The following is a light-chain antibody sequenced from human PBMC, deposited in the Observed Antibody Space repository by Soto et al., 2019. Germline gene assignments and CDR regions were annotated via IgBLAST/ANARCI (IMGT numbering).Light chain of an antibody. CDR1: SSDVGGYNY. CDR2: DVS. Sequence: QSALTQPPSVSGSPGQSVTISCTGTSSDVGGYNYVSWYQQHPGKAPKLMIYDVSKRPSGVPDRFSGSKSGNTASLTISGLQAEDEADYYCCSYAGSREVFGTGTKVTVL. CDR3: CSYAGSREV. J-gene: IGLJ1*01. V-gene: IGLV2-11*01.